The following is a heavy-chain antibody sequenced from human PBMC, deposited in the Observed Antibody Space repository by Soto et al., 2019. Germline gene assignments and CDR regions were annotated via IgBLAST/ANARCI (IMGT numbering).Heavy chain of an antibody. CDR2: ISGDSVDT. D-gene: IGHD6-13*01. CDR3: ATGQQVRMSDI. V-gene: IGHV3-11*03. J-gene: IGHJ3*02. CDR1: GFSVSAYY. Sequence: QVPLLESGGGLVKPGGSLRLSCAASGFSVSAYYMGWIRQPPGKRLEWISYISGDSVDTNHADSVKGRFTISRDNAKNSLYLQMNRLRAEDTAVYFCATGQQVRMSDISGQGTMVTVSS.